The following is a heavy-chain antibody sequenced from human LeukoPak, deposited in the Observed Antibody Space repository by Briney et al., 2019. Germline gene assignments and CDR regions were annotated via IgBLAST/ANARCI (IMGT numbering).Heavy chain of an antibody. Sequence: SETLSLTCAVYGGSFSGYYWSWIRQPPGKGLEWIGEINHSGSTNYNPSLKSRVTISVDTSKNQFSLKLSSVTAADTAVYYCARGGSFMTTVTTRRFDPWGQGTLVTVSS. V-gene: IGHV4-34*01. J-gene: IGHJ5*02. CDR3: ARGGSFMTTVTTRRFDP. CDR2: INHSGST. CDR1: GGSFSGYY. D-gene: IGHD4-17*01.